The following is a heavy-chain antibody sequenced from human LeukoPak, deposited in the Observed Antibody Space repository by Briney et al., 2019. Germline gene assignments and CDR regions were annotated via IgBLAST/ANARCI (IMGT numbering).Heavy chain of an antibody. CDR1: GFTFSTYG. CDR2: ISSGDAHT. J-gene: IGHJ4*02. CDR3: ARFTGGNFDS. D-gene: IGHD1-14*01. Sequence: GGSLRLSCAASGFTFSTYGMSWVRQTPGKGLEWDSAISSGDAHTYSADSVKGRFTISRDNSKNTLYLQMNSLRAEDTAVYYCARFTGGNFDSWGQGTLVTVSS. V-gene: IGHV3-23*01.